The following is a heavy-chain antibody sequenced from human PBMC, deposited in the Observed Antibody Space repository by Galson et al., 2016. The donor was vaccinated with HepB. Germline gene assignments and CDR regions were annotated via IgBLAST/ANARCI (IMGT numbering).Heavy chain of an antibody. CDR3: ARGFGVAMEPPYAFDI. CDR1: GYTFTSHY. CDR2: INTSGGSR. D-gene: IGHD3-3*01. Sequence: SVKVSCKASGYTFTSHYINWVRQAPGQGLEWMGAINTSGGSRSYAQKFQGRVTMTRDTSTRTVYMELSSLISEDTAVYYGARGFGVAMEPPYAFDIWGQGTVVTVSS. V-gene: IGHV1-46*01. J-gene: IGHJ3*02.